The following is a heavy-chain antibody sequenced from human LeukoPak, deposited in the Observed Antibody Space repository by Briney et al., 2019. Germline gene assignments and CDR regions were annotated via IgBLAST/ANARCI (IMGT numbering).Heavy chain of an antibody. CDR3: ARRRGYYDFWSGHIDY. V-gene: IGHV4-34*01. CDR2: INHSGST. J-gene: IGHJ4*02. Sequence: TPSETLSLTCAVYGGSFSGYYWSWIRQPPGKGLEWIGEINHSGSTNYNPSLKSRVTISVDTSKNQFSLKLSSVTAADTAVYYCARRRGYYDFWSGHIDYWGQGTLVTVSS. D-gene: IGHD3-3*01. CDR1: GGSFSGYY.